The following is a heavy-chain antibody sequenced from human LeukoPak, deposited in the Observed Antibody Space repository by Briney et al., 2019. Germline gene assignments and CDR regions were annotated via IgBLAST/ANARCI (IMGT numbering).Heavy chain of an antibody. CDR3: ARDLFTVTKGFDI. V-gene: IGHV4-59*11. J-gene: IGHJ3*02. CDR1: GDSFSSHY. Sequence: SETLSLTCAVSGDSFSSHYWTWIRQSPGTGLEWIGYISHIGRTNYNPSLKSRVTISIDTSKNQFSLKLRSVTAAYTAVYYCARDLFTVTKGFDIWGKGKMVSVSS. CDR2: ISHIGRT. D-gene: IGHD4-17*01.